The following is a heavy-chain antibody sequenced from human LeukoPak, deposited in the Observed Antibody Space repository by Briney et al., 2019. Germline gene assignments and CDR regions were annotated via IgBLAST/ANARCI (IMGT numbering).Heavy chain of an antibody. CDR2: ISSSSSTI. V-gene: IGHV3-48*03. CDR3: ARGQSYDSSGYYVWAAFDI. J-gene: IGHJ3*02. D-gene: IGHD3-22*01. CDR1: GFTFSSYE. Sequence: GGSLRLSCAASGFTFSSYEMNWVRQAPGKGLEWVSYISSSSSTIYYADSVKGRFTISRDNAKNSLYLQMNSLRAEDTAVYYCARGQSYDSSGYYVWAAFDIWGQGTMVTVSS.